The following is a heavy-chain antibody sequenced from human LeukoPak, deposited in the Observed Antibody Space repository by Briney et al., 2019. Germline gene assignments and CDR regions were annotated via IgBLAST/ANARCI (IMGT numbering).Heavy chain of an antibody. D-gene: IGHD3-16*02. Sequence: GGSLRLSCAASGFTFSSYGMHWVRQAPGKGLEWVAIISFDENNKYYADSVKGRFTISRDNSKNTLYLQMNSLRLEDTAVYYCAKHPGGFTGIVNYYYMDVWGEGTTVTVSS. CDR2: ISFDENNK. CDR1: GFTFSSYG. CDR3: AKHPGGFTGIVNYYYMDV. J-gene: IGHJ6*03. V-gene: IGHV3-30*18.